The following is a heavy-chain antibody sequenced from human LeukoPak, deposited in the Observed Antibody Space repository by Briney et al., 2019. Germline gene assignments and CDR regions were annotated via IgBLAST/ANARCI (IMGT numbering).Heavy chain of an antibody. Sequence: ETLSLTCTVSGGSISTTGYYWAWIRQPPGKGLQWIASIYYSGSTYYNSSLKSRVTISVDTSKNQFSLKLSSMTAADTAVYYCARDDSSGYHFDYWGQGTLVTVSS. CDR1: GGSISTTGYY. V-gene: IGHV4-39*02. CDR3: ARDDSSGYHFDY. J-gene: IGHJ4*02. CDR2: IYYSGST. D-gene: IGHD3-22*01.